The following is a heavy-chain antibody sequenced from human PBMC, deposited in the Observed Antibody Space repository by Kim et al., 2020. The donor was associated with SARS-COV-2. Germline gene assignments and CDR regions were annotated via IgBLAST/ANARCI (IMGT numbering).Heavy chain of an antibody. Sequence: SVKSRFTISRDNAQRSLYLQMNTLRPEDTAVYYCAREIPSVYCTGDCHAPYWGQGTLVTVSS. V-gene: IGHV3-11*06. D-gene: IGHD2-8*02. J-gene: IGHJ4*02. CDR3: AREIPSVYCTGDCHAPY.